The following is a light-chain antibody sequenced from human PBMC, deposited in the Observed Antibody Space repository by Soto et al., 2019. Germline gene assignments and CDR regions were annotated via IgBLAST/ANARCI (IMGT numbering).Light chain of an antibody. CDR1: QNINTW. CDR2: DVS. Sequence: DIQLTQSPSTLSASVGDRVTITCRASQNINTWLAWDQQKPGKAPKLLIHDVSTLESGVPSRFSCSGTGTEFSLPIGSLQPNDFATYYCQQYYTFPVTFGQGTTVEIK. CDR3: QQYYTFPVT. J-gene: IGKJ1*01. V-gene: IGKV1-5*01.